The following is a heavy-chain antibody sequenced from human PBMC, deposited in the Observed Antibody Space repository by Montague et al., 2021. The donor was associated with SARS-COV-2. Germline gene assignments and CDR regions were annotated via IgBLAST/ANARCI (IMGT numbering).Heavy chain of an antibody. CDR2: ISHSGST. V-gene: IGHV4-38-2*02. CDR3: ARSQDCSATSCHFDY. D-gene: IGHD2-2*01. J-gene: IGHJ4*02. Sequence: SETLSLTCTVSGYSISSGYYWGWIRQPPGKGLEWIGSISHSGSTYYNPSLKSRVTISVDTSKNQFSLQLSSVTAADTAVYYCARSQDCSATSCHFDYWGQGTLVTVSS. CDR1: GYSISSGYY.